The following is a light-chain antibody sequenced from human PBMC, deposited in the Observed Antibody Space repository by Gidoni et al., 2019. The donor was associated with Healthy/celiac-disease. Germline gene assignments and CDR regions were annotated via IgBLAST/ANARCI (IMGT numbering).Light chain of an antibody. CDR2: GAS. CDR3: QQYNNWPRT. V-gene: IGKV3-15*01. CDR1: QSVSSN. J-gene: IGKJ1*01. Sequence: EIVLTHSPATLSVSPGERATLSCRASQSVSSNLDWYQQKPGQAPRLLIYGASTRDTGIPARFSGSGSGTEFTLTISSLQSEDFAVYYCQQYNNWPRTFGHGTKVEIK.